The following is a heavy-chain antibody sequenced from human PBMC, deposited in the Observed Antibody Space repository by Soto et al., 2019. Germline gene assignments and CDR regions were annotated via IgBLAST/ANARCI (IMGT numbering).Heavy chain of an antibody. CDR1: GDSMTTVGYY. V-gene: IGHV4-31*03. J-gene: IGHJ4*02. CDR3: TRGDY. CDR2: ISYSGST. Sequence: QVQLQESGPGLVKPSQTLSLTCTVSGDSMTTVGYYWTWLRQHPWQGLAWIGFISYSGSTNYSSSLKGGVAISADTSNNQFYLKLNSVTAADTAVYYCTRGDYCGQGHLVTVSS.